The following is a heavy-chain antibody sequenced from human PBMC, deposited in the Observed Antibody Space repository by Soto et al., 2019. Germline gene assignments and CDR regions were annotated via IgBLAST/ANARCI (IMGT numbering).Heavy chain of an antibody. CDR2: ISAYNGNT. CDR3: ARDLRIAAAGTQDDWFDP. V-gene: IGHV1-18*01. CDR1: GYTLTSYG. Sequence: GASVKVSCKASGYTLTSYGISWVRQAPGQGLEWMGWISAYNGNTNYAQKLQGRVTMTTDTSTSTAYMELRSLRSDDTAVYYCARDLRIAAAGTQDDWFDPWGQGTLVTVS. J-gene: IGHJ5*02. D-gene: IGHD6-13*01.